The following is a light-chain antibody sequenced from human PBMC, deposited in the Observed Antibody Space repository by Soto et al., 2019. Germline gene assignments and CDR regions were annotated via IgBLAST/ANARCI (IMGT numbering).Light chain of an antibody. CDR2: GAS. J-gene: IGKJ1*01. Sequence: EIVLTQSTCTLSRSHGERATLSCSARESVSNNYVAWHQQKPGQAPRLLIYGASNRATSIPDRFSGSGSGTDFTLTISRLEPEDFAVYYWQQDGSSSTFGQGTKVDI. CDR3: QQDGSSST. V-gene: IGKV3-20*01. CDR1: ESVSNNY.